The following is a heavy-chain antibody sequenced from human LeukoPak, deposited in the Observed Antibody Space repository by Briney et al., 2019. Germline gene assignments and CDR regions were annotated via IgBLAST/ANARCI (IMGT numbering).Heavy chain of an antibody. CDR3: ARTSYSSSSFPFDY. CDR2: IYYSGST. Sequence: PSETLSLTCTVSGGSISSYYWSRIRQPPGKGLEWIGYIYYSGSTNYNPSLKSRVTISVDTSKNQFSLKLSSVTAADTAVYYCARTSYSSSSFPFDYWGQGTLVTVSS. CDR1: GGSISSYY. V-gene: IGHV4-59*01. D-gene: IGHD6-6*01. J-gene: IGHJ4*02.